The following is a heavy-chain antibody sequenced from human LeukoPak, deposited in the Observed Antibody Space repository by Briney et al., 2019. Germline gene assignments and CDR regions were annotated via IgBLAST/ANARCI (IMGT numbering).Heavy chain of an antibody. D-gene: IGHD6-13*01. Sequence: GRSLRLSCAASGFTFDDYAMHWVRQAPGKGLEWVSGTSWNSGSIGYADSVKGRFTISRDNAKNSLYLQMNSLRAEDTALYYCAKDGSSSWFEVFPDYWGQGTLVTVSS. V-gene: IGHV3-9*01. CDR1: GFTFDDYA. CDR3: AKDGSSSWFEVFPDY. CDR2: TSWNSGSI. J-gene: IGHJ4*02.